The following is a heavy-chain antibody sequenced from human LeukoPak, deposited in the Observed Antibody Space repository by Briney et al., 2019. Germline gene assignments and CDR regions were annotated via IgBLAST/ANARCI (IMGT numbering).Heavy chain of an antibody. CDR2: ISGSGGST. CDR3: AKGGHYDFWSGYRFGY. J-gene: IGHJ4*02. V-gene: IGHV3-23*01. Sequence: PGGSLRLSCAASGFTFSSYAMSWVRQPPGKGMEWVSAISGSGGSTYYADSVKGRFTISRDNSKNTLYLQMNSLRAEDTAVYYCAKGGHYDFWSGYRFGYWGQGTLVTVSS. CDR1: GFTFSSYA. D-gene: IGHD3-3*01.